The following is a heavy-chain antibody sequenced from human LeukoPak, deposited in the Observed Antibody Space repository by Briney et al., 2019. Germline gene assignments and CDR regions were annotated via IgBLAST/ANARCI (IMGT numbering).Heavy chain of an antibody. CDR1: GFTFSSYA. CDR3: ARVLRYCSGGNCYSGGLGYMDV. Sequence: GGSLRLSCAASGFTFSSYAMSWVRQAPGKGLEWVGNIQPDGSEQYPVDSVKGRFTISRDNAKNSLFLQMNSLRAEDTAVYYCARVLRYCSGGNCYSGGLGYMDVWGKGTTVTISS. J-gene: IGHJ6*03. D-gene: IGHD2-15*01. V-gene: IGHV3-7*03. CDR2: IQPDGSEQ.